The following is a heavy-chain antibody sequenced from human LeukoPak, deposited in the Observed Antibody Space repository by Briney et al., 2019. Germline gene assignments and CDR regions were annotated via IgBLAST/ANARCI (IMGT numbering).Heavy chain of an antibody. Sequence: SKTLSLTCTVSGASISSYYWSWIRQPPGKGLEWIGYISYSGRTNYNPSLKSRVTISADTSKNQVSLTLSSVTAADTAVYYCARHPELYFFDYWGQGTLVTVSS. CDR3: ARHPELYFFDY. D-gene: IGHD3-10*01. CDR2: ISYSGRT. CDR1: GASISSYY. J-gene: IGHJ4*02. V-gene: IGHV4-59*08.